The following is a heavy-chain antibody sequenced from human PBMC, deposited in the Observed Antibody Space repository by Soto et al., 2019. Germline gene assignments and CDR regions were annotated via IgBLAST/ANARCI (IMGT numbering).Heavy chain of an antibody. J-gene: IGHJ4*02. CDR1: GFTFSSYG. CDR2: IWYDGSNK. D-gene: IGHD5-12*01. V-gene: IGHV3-33*01. CDR3: ARASRDGYNFDY. Sequence: QVQLVESGGGVVQPGRSLRLSCAASGFTFSSYGMHWVRQAPGKGLERVAVIWYDGSNKYYADSVKGRFTISRDNSKNTLYLQMNSLGAEDTAVYYCARASRDGYNFDYWGQGALVAVSS.